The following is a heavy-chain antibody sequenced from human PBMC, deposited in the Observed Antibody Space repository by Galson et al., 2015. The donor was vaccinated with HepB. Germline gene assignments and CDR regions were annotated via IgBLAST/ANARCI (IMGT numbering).Heavy chain of an antibody. CDR2: ISYDGSNK. CDR1: GFTFSSYA. Sequence: SLRLSCAASGFTFSSYAMHWVRQAPGKGLEWVAVISYDGSNKYYADSVKGRFTISRDNSKNTLYLQMNSLRAEDTAVYYCAKDSYGGKGFDYWGQGTLVTVSS. J-gene: IGHJ4*02. D-gene: IGHD4-23*01. CDR3: AKDSYGGKGFDY. V-gene: IGHV3-30*04.